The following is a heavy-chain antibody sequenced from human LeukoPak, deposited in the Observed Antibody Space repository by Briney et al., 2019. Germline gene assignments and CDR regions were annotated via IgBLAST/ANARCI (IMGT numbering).Heavy chain of an antibody. D-gene: IGHD2-15*01. J-gene: IGHJ4*02. CDR2: ISYDGSNK. Sequence: GGSLRLSCAASGFTFSDYYMSWIRQAPGKGLEWVAVISYDGSNKYYADSVKGRFTISRDNSKNTLYLQMNSLRAEDTAVYYCARGSSEFDYWGQGTLVTVSS. CDR1: GFTFSDYY. CDR3: ARGSSEFDY. V-gene: IGHV3-30*03.